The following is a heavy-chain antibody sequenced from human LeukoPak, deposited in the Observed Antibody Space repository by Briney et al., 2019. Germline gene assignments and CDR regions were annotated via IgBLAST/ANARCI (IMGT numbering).Heavy chain of an antibody. D-gene: IGHD2-15*01. CDR1: GFTFSSYS. J-gene: IGHJ6*02. V-gene: IGHV3-21*01. CDR2: ISSSSSYI. CDR3: ARDSFSYCSGGSCYRAYYYYGMDV. Sequence: GGSLRLSCAASGFTFSSYSMNWVRQAPGKGLEWVSSISSSSSYIYYADSVKGRFTISRDNAKNSLYLQMNSLRAEDTAVYYCARDSFSYCSGGSCYRAYYYYGMDVWGQGTTVTVSS.